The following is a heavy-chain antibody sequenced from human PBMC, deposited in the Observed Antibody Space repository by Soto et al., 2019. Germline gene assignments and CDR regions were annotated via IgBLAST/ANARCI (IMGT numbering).Heavy chain of an antibody. D-gene: IGHD1-26*01. CDR3: AGLRRYPYYFDI. J-gene: IGHJ3*02. V-gene: IGHV4-39*01. Sequence: SETLSLTSPVSGGYLSSSSYYWGWVRQPPGKGLEWIGSIYYSGSTYYNPSLKSRVTISVDTSKNQFSLKLSSVTAADTAVYYCAGLRRYPYYFDIWGQGTMVTVSS. CDR2: IYYSGST. CDR1: GGYLSSSSYY.